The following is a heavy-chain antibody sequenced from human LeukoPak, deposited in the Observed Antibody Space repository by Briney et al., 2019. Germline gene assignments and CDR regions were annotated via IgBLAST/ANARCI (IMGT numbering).Heavy chain of an antibody. Sequence: PSETLSLACSVSGGFNSRYYWSWVRQPLGKGLEWLGHIFHSGHSNYNASLTSRIRMSVDTSKAQFSLELASVIAADTAVYYCARIDPLGFFDQWGPGILVTVSS. V-gene: IGHV4-59*12. D-gene: IGHD6-25*01. CDR3: ARIDPLGFFDQ. CDR1: GGFNSRYY. J-gene: IGHJ4*02. CDR2: IFHSGHS.